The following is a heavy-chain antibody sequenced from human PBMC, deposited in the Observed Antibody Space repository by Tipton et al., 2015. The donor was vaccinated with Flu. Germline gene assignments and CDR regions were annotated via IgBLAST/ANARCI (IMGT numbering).Heavy chain of an antibody. D-gene: IGHD6-19*01. CDR3: ARSNRGWYRAMFD. V-gene: IGHV4-59*01. Sequence: LRLSCSVSGDSTSSFYWSWIRQPPGKGLEWIAYISNSGSSNYNPSLKSRITVSVDTSKNQFSLMLSSVTAADTAVYYCARSNRGWYRAMFDWGQGTLVTVSS. J-gene: IGHJ4*02. CDR2: ISNSGSS. CDR1: GDSTSSFY.